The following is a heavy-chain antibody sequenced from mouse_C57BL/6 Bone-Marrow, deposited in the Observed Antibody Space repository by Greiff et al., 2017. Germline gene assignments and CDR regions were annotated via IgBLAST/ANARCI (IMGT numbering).Heavy chain of an antibody. D-gene: IGHD1-1*01. J-gene: IGHJ1*03. CDR3: ASDYGSSDWYIDV. CDR2: IYPRGGST. CDR1: GYTFTSYD. Sequence: QVQLQQSGPELVKPGASVKLSCKASGYTFTSYDINWVKQRPGQGLEWIGWIYPRGGSTKYNEKFKGKATLTVDTSSSTAYMELHSLTSEDSAVYFCASDYGSSDWYIDVWGTGTTVTVSS. V-gene: IGHV1-85*01.